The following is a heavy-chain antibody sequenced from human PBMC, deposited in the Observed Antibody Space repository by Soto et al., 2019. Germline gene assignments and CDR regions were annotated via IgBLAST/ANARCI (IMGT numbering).Heavy chain of an antibody. CDR1: GFNFSRYA. J-gene: IGHJ5*02. CDR2: ISGSGGST. CDR3: AKEDSAPGGNWFDP. V-gene: IGHV3-23*01. D-gene: IGHD2-15*01. Sequence: EVQLLESGGGLVQPGGALRIPWAASGFNFSRYAIDLVPQAPGKGVEWVSAISGSGGSTFYADSVKGRFTNAKDNSKNTLYLQMNSLRAEDTAVYYCAKEDSAPGGNWFDPWGQGTLVTVSS.